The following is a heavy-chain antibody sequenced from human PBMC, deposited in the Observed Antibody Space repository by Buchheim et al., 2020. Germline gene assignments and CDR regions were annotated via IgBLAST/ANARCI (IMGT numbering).Heavy chain of an antibody. D-gene: IGHD1-7*01. CDR2: IRGEANSYAT. CDR3: METGTSSDS. CDR1: GFTFSGSD. V-gene: IGHV3-73*02. J-gene: IGHJ4*02. Sequence: EVQLVESGGGLVQPGGSLTLSCVASGFTFSGSDIHWVRQASGKRLEWVGLIRGEANSYATIYGASMKGRITTPSDNSKKKAYLQMNSLKTEDTAVYYCMETGTSSDSWGQGTL.